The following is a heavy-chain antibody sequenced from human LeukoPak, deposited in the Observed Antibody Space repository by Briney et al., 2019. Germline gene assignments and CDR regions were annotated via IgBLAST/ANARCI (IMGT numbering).Heavy chain of an antibody. Sequence: GGCLRLSCAASGYTFSSYAMSWVRQAPGKGLEWVSAISGSGGSTYYADSVKGRFTISRDNSKNTLYLQMNSLRAEDTAVYYCAKDLSYYDDAFWGQGTLVTVSS. J-gene: IGHJ4*02. V-gene: IGHV3-23*01. CDR1: GYTFSSYA. D-gene: IGHD3-22*01. CDR3: AKDLSYYDDAF. CDR2: ISGSGGST.